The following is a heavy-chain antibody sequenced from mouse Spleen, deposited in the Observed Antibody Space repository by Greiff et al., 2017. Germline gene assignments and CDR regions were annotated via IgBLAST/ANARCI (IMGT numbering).Heavy chain of an antibody. CDR1: GFTFSSYG. CDR2: ISSGGSYT. V-gene: IGHV5-6*01. CDR3: ARSYYSNPYFDY. J-gene: IGHJ2*01. D-gene: IGHD2-5*01. Sequence: EVMLVESGGDLVKPGGSLKLSCAASGFTFSSYGMSWVRQTPDKRLEWVATISSGGSYTYYPDSVKGRFTISRDNAKNTLYLQMSSLKSEDTAMYYCARSYYSNPYFDYWGQGTTLTVSS.